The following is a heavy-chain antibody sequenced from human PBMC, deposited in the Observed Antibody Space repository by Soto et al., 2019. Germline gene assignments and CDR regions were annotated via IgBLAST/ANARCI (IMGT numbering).Heavy chain of an antibody. CDR2: IKDDGTEK. CDR3: LRGPLAIEGCHYYYYYMDV. Sequence: DVRLVESGGGLVQTGKSLRLSCEVSEMTFSLFSRSWVRRVPGKRLEWVATIKDDGTEKSYVECVKGRFTISRDNNKNSLYLETNDLRVDDSSVYYCLRGPLAIEGCHYYYYYMDVWGKGTTVTVSS. V-gene: IGHV3-7*01. D-gene: IGHD3-10*01. CDR1: EMTFSLFS. J-gene: IGHJ6*03.